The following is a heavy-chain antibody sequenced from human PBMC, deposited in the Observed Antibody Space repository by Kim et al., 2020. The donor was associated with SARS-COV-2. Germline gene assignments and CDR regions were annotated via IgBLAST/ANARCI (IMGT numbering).Heavy chain of an antibody. CDR3: ARDSVAGTGDNWFDP. J-gene: IGHJ5*02. V-gene: IGHV1-2*02. CDR2: INPNSGGT. CDR1: GYTFTGYY. Sequence: ASVKVSCKASGYTFTGYYMHWVRQAPGQGLEWMGWINPNSGGTNYAQRFQGRVTMTRDTSISTAYMELSRLRSDDTAVYYCARDSVAGTGDNWFDPWGQGTLVTVSS. D-gene: IGHD6-19*01.